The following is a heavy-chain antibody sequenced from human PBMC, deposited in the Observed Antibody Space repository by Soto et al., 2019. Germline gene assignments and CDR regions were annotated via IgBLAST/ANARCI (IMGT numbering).Heavy chain of an antibody. CDR2: IYYSGST. V-gene: IGHV4-59*01. Sequence: SETLSLTCTVSGGSMISYYWSWIRQPPGKGLEWIGYIYYSGSTNYNPSLKSRVTISVDTSKNQFSLKLNSVTAADTAVYYCARGTGCSSTSCYAGGDAFAIWGQGTMVTVSS. D-gene: IGHD2-2*01. CDR3: ARGTGCSSTSCYAGGDAFAI. J-gene: IGHJ3*02. CDR1: GGSMISYY.